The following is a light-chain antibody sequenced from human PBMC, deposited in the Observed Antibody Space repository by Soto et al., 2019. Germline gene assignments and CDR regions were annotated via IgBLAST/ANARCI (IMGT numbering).Light chain of an antibody. J-gene: IGKJ1*01. CDR3: QQSYRIPPWT. CDR2: AAS. Sequence: DIQMTQSPSSLSASVGDRVTITCRACQSISTFLNWYQQRPGKAPELLIYAASNLQSGVPSRFSGSGSGTDFALTISSLQPEDFATYYCQQSYRIPPWTFGQGTKVEIK. V-gene: IGKV1-39*01. CDR1: QSISTF.